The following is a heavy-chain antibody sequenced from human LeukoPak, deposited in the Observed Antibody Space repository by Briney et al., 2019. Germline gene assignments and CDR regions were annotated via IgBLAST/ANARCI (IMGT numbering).Heavy chain of an antibody. CDR3: ARHSGGLGSHAFDL. J-gene: IGHJ3*01. Sequence: GGSLRLSCAASGFTFSSHAMSWVRQAPGKGLEWVSAISGSGGSTYYADSVKGRFTISRDNSKNTLYLQMNSLRAEDTAVYYCARHSGGLGSHAFDLWGQGTMVTVSS. CDR2: ISGSGGST. CDR1: GFTFSSHA. V-gene: IGHV3-23*01. D-gene: IGHD2-15*01.